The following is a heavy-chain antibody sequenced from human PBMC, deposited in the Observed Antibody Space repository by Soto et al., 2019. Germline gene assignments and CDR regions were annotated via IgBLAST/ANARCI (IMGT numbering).Heavy chain of an antibody. J-gene: IGHJ5*02. D-gene: IGHD3-10*01. CDR3: AKDGFYYGSGSYMPNWFDP. CDR1: GFPFSSFA. V-gene: IGHV3-23*01. Sequence: GGSLILPCVTSGFPFSSFAMSWVRHAPGKGLEWVSAIAAGGGTSHYADSVKGRFTISRDNSKNTLYLQMNSLRAEDTAVYYCAKDGFYYGSGSYMPNWFDPRGQGTQVTVSS. CDR2: IAAGGGTS.